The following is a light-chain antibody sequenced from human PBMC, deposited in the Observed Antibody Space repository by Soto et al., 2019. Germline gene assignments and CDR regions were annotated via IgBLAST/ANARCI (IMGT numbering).Light chain of an antibody. J-gene: IGKJ2*01. Sequence: DIQMTQSQSSLSASVGDRVTIACRPIQNISIYLNWYQQKPGKAPKLLIYAASILQGGVPSRFSGSGSGTDFTLTISSLQPEDFASYYGQHTYSAPFTFGQGTNLEIK. CDR2: AAS. V-gene: IGKV1-39*01. CDR3: QHTYSAPFT. CDR1: QNISIY.